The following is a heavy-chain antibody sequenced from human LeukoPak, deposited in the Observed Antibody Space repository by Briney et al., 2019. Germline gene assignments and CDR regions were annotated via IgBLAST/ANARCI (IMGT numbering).Heavy chain of an antibody. CDR2: IGTAGDP. CDR1: GFTFSSYD. V-gene: IGHV3-13*05. D-gene: IGHD2-2*01. Sequence: GGSLRLSCAASGFTFSSYDMHWVRQATGKGLEWVSAIGTAGDPYYPGSVKGRFTISRDNSKNTLYLQMNSLRAEDTAVYYCAKAWYQLPYFGYWGQGTLVTVSS. J-gene: IGHJ4*02. CDR3: AKAWYQLPYFGY.